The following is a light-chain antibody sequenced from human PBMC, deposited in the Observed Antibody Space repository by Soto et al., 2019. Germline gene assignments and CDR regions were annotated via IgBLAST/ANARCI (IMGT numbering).Light chain of an antibody. CDR3: SSYAPSDVV. Sequence: QSVLTQPPSASGSPGQSVTISCTGTPSDVGGSNSVSWYQQHPGKAPNLMIYDVNKRPSGVPDRFSGSKSGNTASLTVSGFQAADEAYYFCSSYAPSDVVFGGGTKLTVL. V-gene: IGLV2-8*01. CDR2: DVN. J-gene: IGLJ2*01. CDR1: PSDVGGSNS.